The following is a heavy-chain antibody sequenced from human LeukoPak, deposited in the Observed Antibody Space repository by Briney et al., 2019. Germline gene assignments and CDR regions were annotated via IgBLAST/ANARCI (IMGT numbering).Heavy chain of an antibody. V-gene: IGHV3-30*02. CDR1: GFTFNNYG. CDR3: ASISLYYYDSSGYSFDY. CDR2: IRYDGSNK. D-gene: IGHD3-22*01. J-gene: IGHJ4*02. Sequence: PGGSLRLSCAASGFTFNNYGMHWVRQAPGKGLEWVAFIRYDGSNKYYADSVGGRFTISRDNAKNSLYLQMNSLRAEDTAVYYCASISLYYYDSSGYSFDYWGQGTLVTVSS.